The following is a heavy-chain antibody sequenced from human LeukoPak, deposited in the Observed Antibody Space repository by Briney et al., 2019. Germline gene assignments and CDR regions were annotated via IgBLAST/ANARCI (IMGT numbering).Heavy chain of an antibody. Sequence: GASLKISCQGSGYRFTTYWIGWVRQMPGKGLEWMGVIYPGDSDTRYSPSFQGQVTISADKSINTAYLQWSSLKASDTAMYYCARPSPEGVPFDYWGQGTLVTVSS. V-gene: IGHV5-51*01. D-gene: IGHD1-14*01. CDR3: ARPSPEGVPFDY. J-gene: IGHJ4*02. CDR2: IYPGDSDT. CDR1: GYRFTTYW.